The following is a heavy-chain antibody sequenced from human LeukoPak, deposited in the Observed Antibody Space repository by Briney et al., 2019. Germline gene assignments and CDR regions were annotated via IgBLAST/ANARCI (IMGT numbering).Heavy chain of an antibody. V-gene: IGHV1-18*01. CDR1: GYMFASYG. D-gene: IGHD6-19*01. CDR3: ARDGDSSGWYSAFDI. CDR2: INPYNGHT. Sequence: ASVKVSCKASGYMFASYGISWVRQAPGQGLEWMGWINPYNGHTRNAQKFQGRVTMTTDTSTSTAYMELRSLRSDDTAVYYCARDGDSSGWYSAFDIWGQGTMVTVSS. J-gene: IGHJ3*02.